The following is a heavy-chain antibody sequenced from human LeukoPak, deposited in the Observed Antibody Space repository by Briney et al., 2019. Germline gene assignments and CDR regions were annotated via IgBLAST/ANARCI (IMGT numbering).Heavy chain of an antibody. CDR3: AREAEAFDI. CDR1: GFIFSRYA. V-gene: IGHV3-30-3*01. J-gene: IGHJ3*02. Sequence: GGSLRLSCAASGFIFSRYAMHWVRQAPGKGLEWVAVISYDGSNEYYADSVKGRFTISRDNSKNTLYLQMNSLRPEDTAVYYCAREAEAFDIWGQGTMVTVSS. CDR2: ISYDGSNE.